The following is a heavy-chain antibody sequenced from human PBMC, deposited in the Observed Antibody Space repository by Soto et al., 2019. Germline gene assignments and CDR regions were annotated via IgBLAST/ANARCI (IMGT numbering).Heavy chain of an antibody. CDR1: GFTFSDYY. Sequence: QVQLVESGGGLVKPGGSLRLSCAASGFTFSDYYMSWIRQAPGKGLEWVSYISSSSSYTNYADSVKGRFTLSRDNAKNSLYLQMNSLRAEDKAVYYCARDHHRYSGYDYVDYWGQGTLVTVSS. D-gene: IGHD5-12*01. CDR2: ISSSSSYT. V-gene: IGHV3-11*05. J-gene: IGHJ4*02. CDR3: ARDHHRYSGYDYVDY.